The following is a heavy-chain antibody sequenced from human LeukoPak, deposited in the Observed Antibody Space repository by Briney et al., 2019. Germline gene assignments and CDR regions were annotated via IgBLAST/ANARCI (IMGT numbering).Heavy chain of an antibody. V-gene: IGHV3-53*01. CDR3: ARRPGN. Sequence: GGSLRLSYVASGFAFGRNYMSWVRQAPGKGLECVSLIYSGGAIRYADSVKGRFTISRDSSKNTLFLQMNDLTVEDTARYYCARRPGNWGQGILVTVSS. D-gene: IGHD1-14*01. CDR1: GFAFGRNY. CDR2: IYSGGAI. J-gene: IGHJ4*02.